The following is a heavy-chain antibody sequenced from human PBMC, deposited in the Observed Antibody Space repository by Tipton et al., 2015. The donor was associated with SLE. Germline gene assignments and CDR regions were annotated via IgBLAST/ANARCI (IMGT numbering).Heavy chain of an antibody. CDR2: IYYSGST. D-gene: IGHD2-15*01. V-gene: IGHV4-39*01. CDR3: ASGVVAAEGY. CDR1: GGSISTSSYY. Sequence: TLPLTCTVSGGSISTSSYYWGWIRQPPGRGLEWIGSIYYSGSTYYNPSLKSRVTISVDTSKNQFSLKLNSVTAADTAVYYCASGVVAAEGYWGQGTLVTVSS. J-gene: IGHJ4*02.